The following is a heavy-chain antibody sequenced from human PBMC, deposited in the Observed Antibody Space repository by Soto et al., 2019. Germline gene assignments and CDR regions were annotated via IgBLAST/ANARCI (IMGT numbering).Heavy chain of an antibody. V-gene: IGHV6-1*01. Sequence: PSQTLSLTCAISGDSVSSNSAAWNWIRQSPSRGLEWLGRTYYRSKWYNDYAISVKSRITINPDTSKNQFSLQLNSVVPEDTAVYYCARARAVVVPAAIANYGMDVWGQGTTVTVSS. CDR2: TYYRSKWYN. J-gene: IGHJ6*02. CDR3: ARARAVVVPAAIANYGMDV. D-gene: IGHD2-2*02. CDR1: GDSVSSNSAA.